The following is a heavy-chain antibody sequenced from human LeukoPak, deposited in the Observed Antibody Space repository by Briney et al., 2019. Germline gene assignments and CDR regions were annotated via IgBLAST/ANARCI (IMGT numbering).Heavy chain of an antibody. J-gene: IGHJ3*02. CDR3: ARGSYDVLTGYSDAFDI. Sequence: RTSETLSLTCAVYGGSFSGYYWSWIRQPPGKGLEWIGEINHGGSTNYNPSLKSRVTISVDTSKHQFSLNLSSVTAADTAVYYCARGSYDVLTGYSDAFDIWGQGTVVTVSS. CDR2: INHGGST. CDR1: GGSFSGYY. V-gene: IGHV4-34*01. D-gene: IGHD3-9*01.